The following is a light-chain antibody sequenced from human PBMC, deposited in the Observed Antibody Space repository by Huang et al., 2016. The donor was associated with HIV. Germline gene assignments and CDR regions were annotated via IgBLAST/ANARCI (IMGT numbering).Light chain of an antibody. CDR2: GAS. CDR1: QSISTY. J-gene: IGKJ1*01. CDR3: QQSYSTLWT. V-gene: IGKV1-39*01. Sequence: DIQMTQSPSSLSASVGDRVTITCRASQSISTYLNWYQQKPGRAPNLLIYGASTLQRGVPSRFSGRGSGTDFTLTITSLQAEDFATYYCQQSYSTLWTFGQGTKVEIK.